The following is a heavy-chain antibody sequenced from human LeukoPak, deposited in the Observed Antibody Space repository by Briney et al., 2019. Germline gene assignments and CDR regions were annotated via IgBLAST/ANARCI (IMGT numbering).Heavy chain of an antibody. CDR1: GFIFSSYV. V-gene: IGHV3-23*01. Sequence: PGGSLRLSCAASGFIFSSYVMGWVRQAPGKGPEWVSVISGRGDGAYYADSVKGRLTISRDNSKNTLYLQMNSLRAEDTAIYYCAKDEGSGSHWFDCWGQGTLVTVSS. J-gene: IGHJ4*02. CDR2: ISGRGDGA. CDR3: AKDEGSGSHWFDC. D-gene: IGHD3-22*01.